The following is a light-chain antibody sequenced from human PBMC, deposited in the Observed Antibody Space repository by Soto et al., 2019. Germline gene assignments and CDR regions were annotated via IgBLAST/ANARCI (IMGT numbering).Light chain of an antibody. Sequence: EIVMTQSPATLSVSPGERATVSCRASQSVSSNLAWYQQKPGQAPRLLINGASTRATGIPAKFSGSGSGTEFTLTISSLQSEVFAVYYCQQYSDWPRTFGQGTKVDIK. CDR1: QSVSSN. CDR3: QQYSDWPRT. CDR2: GAS. V-gene: IGKV3-15*01. J-gene: IGKJ1*01.